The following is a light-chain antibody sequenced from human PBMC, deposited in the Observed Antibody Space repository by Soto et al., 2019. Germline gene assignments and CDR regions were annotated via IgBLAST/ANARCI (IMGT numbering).Light chain of an antibody. CDR1: SSNIGAGYD. Sequence: QPVLTQPPSVSGAPGQRVTISCTGSSSNIGAGYDVHWYQQLPGTAPKLLIYGNSNRPSGVPDRFSGSESGTSASLAITGLQAEDEADYYCQSYDSSLSGYVVFGGGTKLTVL. CDR2: GNS. V-gene: IGLV1-40*01. J-gene: IGLJ2*01. CDR3: QSYDSSLSGYVV.